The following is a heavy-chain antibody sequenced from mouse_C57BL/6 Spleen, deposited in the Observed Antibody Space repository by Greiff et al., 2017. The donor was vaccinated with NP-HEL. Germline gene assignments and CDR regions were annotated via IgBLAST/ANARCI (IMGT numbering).Heavy chain of an antibody. V-gene: IGHV5-6*01. CDR3: AGGGTGGYFDV. Sequence: EVKLMESGGDLVKPGGSLKLSCAASGFTFSSYGMSWVRQTPDKRLEWVATISSGGSYTYYPDSVKGRFTISRDNAKNTLYLQMSSLKSEDTAMYYCAGGGTGGYFDVWGTGTTVTVSS. CDR1: GFTFSSYG. CDR2: ISSGGSYT. D-gene: IGHD2-14*01. J-gene: IGHJ1*03.